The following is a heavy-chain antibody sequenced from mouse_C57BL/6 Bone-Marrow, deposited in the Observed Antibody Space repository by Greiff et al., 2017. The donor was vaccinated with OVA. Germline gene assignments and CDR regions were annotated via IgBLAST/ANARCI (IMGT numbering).Heavy chain of an antibody. D-gene: IGHD2-9*01. CDR2: IDPEDGET. CDR1: GFNIKDYY. V-gene: IGHV14-2*01. CDR3: ARKTYYGYGY. J-gene: IGHJ2*01. Sequence: VQLKESGAELVKPGASVKLSCTASGFNIKDYYMHWVKQRTEQGLEWIGRIDPEDGETKSAPNFQGKATITADTSSNTAYLQLSSLTSEDTAVYDGARKTYYGYGYWGQGTTLTVSS.